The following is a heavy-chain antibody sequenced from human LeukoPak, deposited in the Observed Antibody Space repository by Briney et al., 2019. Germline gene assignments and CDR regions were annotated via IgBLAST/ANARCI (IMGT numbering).Heavy chain of an antibody. Sequence: GGSLRLSCAASGFTFSNYHMSWVRQAPGKGLEWVSYSSTSGYTTYYADSVKGRFTISRDNARNSLYLQMNSLRAEDTAEYYCAREYSGYDGDAFDMWGQGTMVTVSS. CDR2: SSTSGYTT. D-gene: IGHD5-12*01. J-gene: IGHJ3*02. CDR3: AREYSGYDGDAFDM. V-gene: IGHV3-11*04. CDR1: GFTFSNYH.